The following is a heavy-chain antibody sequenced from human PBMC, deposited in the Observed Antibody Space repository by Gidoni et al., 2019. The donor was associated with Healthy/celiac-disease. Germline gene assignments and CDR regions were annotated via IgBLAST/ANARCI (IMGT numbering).Heavy chain of an antibody. V-gene: IGHV3-73*02. CDR3: TSRITIFGDRTHDY. Sequence: EVQLVESGGGLVQPGGSLKLSCADPGFPLSASAMHWVRQDSGYGLEWVGRIRRKANSYATAYAESVKGRFTISRDDSKNTAYLQMNSLKTEDTAVYYCTSRITIFGDRTHDYWGQGTLVTVSS. CDR1: GFPLSASA. D-gene: IGHD3-3*01. CDR2: IRRKANSYAT. J-gene: IGHJ4*02.